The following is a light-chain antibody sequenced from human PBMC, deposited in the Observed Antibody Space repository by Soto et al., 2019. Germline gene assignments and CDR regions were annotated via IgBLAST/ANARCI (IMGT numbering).Light chain of an antibody. Sequence: DIPMTQSPCTPSASVGDRVTINFWSSQSISDSLAWYQQKPGKAPDLLISDVSKLERGVASRFSGSGSGTEFTLTISSMQPDDLATYYCQQYHGFSRTFGQGTKVDI. CDR2: DVS. CDR1: QSISDS. V-gene: IGKV1-5*01. CDR3: QQYHGFSRT. J-gene: IGKJ1*01.